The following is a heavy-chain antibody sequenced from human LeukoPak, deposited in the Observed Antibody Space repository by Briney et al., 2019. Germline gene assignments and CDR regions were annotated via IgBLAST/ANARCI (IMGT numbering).Heavy chain of an antibody. CDR1: GFTFSSYA. V-gene: IGHV3-23*01. J-gene: IGHJ4*02. CDR3: AKESGYSSSWYVRNLNFDY. CDR2: ISGSGGST. D-gene: IGHD6-13*01. Sequence: GGSLRLSCAASGFTFSSYAMSWVRQAPGKGLEWVSAISGSGGSTYYADSVKGRFTISRDNSKNTLYLQMNSLRAEDTAVYYCAKESGYSSSWYVRNLNFDYWGQGTLVTVPS.